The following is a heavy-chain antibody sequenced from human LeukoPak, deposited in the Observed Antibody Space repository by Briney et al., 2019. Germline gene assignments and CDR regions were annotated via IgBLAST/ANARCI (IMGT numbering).Heavy chain of an antibody. CDR2: ISGSGGST. D-gene: IGHD1-26*01. J-gene: IGHJ4*02. CDR3: AKDITGATVFGSYFDY. Sequence: PGGSLRLSCAASGFTFSSYAMSWVRQAPGKGLEWVSAISGSGGSTYYADSVKGRFTISRDNSKNTLYLQMNSLRAEDTAVYYCAKDITGATVFGSYFDYWGQGTLVTVSS. CDR1: GFTFSSYA. V-gene: IGHV3-23*01.